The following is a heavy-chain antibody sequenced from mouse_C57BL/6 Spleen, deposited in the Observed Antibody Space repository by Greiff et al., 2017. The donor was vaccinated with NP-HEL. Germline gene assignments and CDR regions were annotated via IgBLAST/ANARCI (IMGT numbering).Heavy chain of an antibody. CDR1: GYSITSGYY. CDR2: ISYDGSN. Sequence: DVKLQESGPGLVKPSQSLSLTCSVTGYSITSGYYWNWIRQFPGNKLEWMGYISYDGSNNYNPSLKNRISITRDTSKNQFFLKLNSVTTEDTATYYCARAIYYDYSWFAYWGQGTLVTVSA. D-gene: IGHD2-4*01. CDR3: ARAIYYDYSWFAY. J-gene: IGHJ3*01. V-gene: IGHV3-6*01.